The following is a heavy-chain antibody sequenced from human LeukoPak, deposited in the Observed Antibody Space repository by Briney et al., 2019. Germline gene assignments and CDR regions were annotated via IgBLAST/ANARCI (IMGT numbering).Heavy chain of an antibody. V-gene: IGHV4-30-4*08. Sequence: KPSQTLSLTCTVSGGPIGSGDYYWNWIRQPQGKGLEWIGYIYDSGETYYNPSLKSRVIISLDTSKNQFYLRLSSVTASDTAVYYCARDRGVVIPFDYWGQGTLVTVSS. J-gene: IGHJ4*02. CDR2: IYDSGET. CDR1: GGPIGSGDYY. D-gene: IGHD2-2*01. CDR3: ARDRGVVIPFDY.